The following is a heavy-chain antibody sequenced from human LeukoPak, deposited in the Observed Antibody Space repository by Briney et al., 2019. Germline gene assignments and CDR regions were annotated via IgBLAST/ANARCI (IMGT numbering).Heavy chain of an antibody. V-gene: IGHV3-23*04. D-gene: IGHD4-17*01. CDR1: VYIHNSYA. J-gene: IGHJ6*03. CDR2: ISCRDASSGSDAST. CDR3: AKDRLRWLRGPDDYMDV. Sequence: PGGSLSLPCAASVYIHNSYAMSCARQAPGRGREGVSGISCRDASSGSDASTDYADSVKGRFTISRDNPKNTVYLQMNSLRVEDTAVYYCAKDRLRWLRGPDDYMDVWGKGTTVTVSS.